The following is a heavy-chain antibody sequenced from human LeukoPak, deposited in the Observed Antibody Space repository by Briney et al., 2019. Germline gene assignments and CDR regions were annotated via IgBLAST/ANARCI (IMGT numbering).Heavy chain of an antibody. V-gene: IGHV3-21*01. CDR2: ISTIGTSI. CDR1: GFTFSRYS. J-gene: IGHJ4*02. D-gene: IGHD5-18*01. CDR3: APEDTAMVEHLDFDY. Sequence: PGGSLRLSCAVSGFTFSRYSMNWVRQAAGRGMEWVSSISTIGTSIYYADSVKGRFTISRDNAKNSLYLEMDSLRAEDTAVYYCAPEDTAMVEHLDFDYWGQGTLVTVSS.